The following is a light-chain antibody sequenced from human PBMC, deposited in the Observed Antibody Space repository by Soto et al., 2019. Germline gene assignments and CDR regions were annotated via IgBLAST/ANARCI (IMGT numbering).Light chain of an antibody. V-gene: IGLV3-21*04. Sequence: SYALTQPPSVSVAPGKTARITCGENNIGSTSVHWYQQRPGQAPLLVIYYDRDRPSGIPERFSGSNSGNTATLTISRVEAGDEADYYCQVWDSSSDHVVFGGGTKLTVL. CDR2: YDR. CDR1: NIGSTS. J-gene: IGLJ2*01. CDR3: QVWDSSSDHVV.